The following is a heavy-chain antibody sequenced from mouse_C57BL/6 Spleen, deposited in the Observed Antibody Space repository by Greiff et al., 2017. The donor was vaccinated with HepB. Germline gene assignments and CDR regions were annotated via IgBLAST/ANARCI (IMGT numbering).Heavy chain of an antibody. Sequence: QVQLKQPGAELVKPGASVKLSCKASGYTFTSYWMHWVKQRPGQGLEWIGMIHPNSGSTNYNEKFKSKATLTVDKSSSTAYMQLSSLTSEDSAVYYCASVTTLYYYAMDYWGQGTSVTVSS. D-gene: IGHD2-5*01. CDR1: GYTFTSYW. CDR2: IHPNSGST. V-gene: IGHV1-64*01. J-gene: IGHJ4*01. CDR3: ASVTTLYYYAMDY.